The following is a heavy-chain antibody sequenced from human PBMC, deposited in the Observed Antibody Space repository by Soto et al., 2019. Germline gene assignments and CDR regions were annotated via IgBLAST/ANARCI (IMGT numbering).Heavy chain of an antibody. J-gene: IGHJ3*02. CDR2: INPSGGNT. V-gene: IGHV1-46*01. D-gene: IGHD6-25*01. CDR1: GYTFIDYH. Sequence: QVQLVQSGAEVWKPGASVKVSCKASGYTFIDYHIHWLRQAPGQGLEWMGDINPSGGNTNYAQNFQGRVTVTRDTSTSTVDMELNSLTSDDTAVYYCARGPSSGAFDIWGQGTMVTVSS. CDR3: ARGPSSGAFDI.